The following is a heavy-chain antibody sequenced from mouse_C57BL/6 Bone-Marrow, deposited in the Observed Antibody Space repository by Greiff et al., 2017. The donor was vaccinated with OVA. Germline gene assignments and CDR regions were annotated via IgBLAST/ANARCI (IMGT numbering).Heavy chain of an antibody. CDR2: IWWDDDK. J-gene: IGHJ3*01. Sequence: QVTLKVSGPGILQPSQTLSLTCSFSGFSLSTFGMGVGWLRPPSGKGLEWLAHIWWDDDKYYNPALKSRLTISKDTSKNQVFLKIANVDTADTATYYCARPYYYGSSPFAYWGQGTLVTVSA. CDR1: GFSLSTFGMG. V-gene: IGHV8-8*01. CDR3: ARPYYYGSSPFAY. D-gene: IGHD1-1*01.